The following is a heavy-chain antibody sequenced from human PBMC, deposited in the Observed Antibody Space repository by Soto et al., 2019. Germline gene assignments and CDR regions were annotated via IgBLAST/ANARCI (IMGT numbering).Heavy chain of an antibody. D-gene: IGHD1-1*01. CDR2: INSDGSDT. CDR3: VRGDNWNDEASDY. V-gene: IGHV3-74*01. CDR1: GFTFTSYW. J-gene: IGHJ4*02. Sequence: PGGSLRLSCAASGFTFTSYWMHWVRQAPGKGLVWVSRINSDGSDTNYADSVKGRFTISRDNAKNTVYLQMSSLRVEDTAVYYCVRGDNWNDEASDYWGQGTLVTVSS.